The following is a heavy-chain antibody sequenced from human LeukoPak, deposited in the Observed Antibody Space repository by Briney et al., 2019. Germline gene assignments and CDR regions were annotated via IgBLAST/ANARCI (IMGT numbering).Heavy chain of an antibody. CDR3: ARDPSYHGGYFDY. V-gene: IGHV4-59*01. D-gene: IGHD2-2*01. J-gene: IGHJ4*02. Sequence: SETLSLTCTVSGGSINSYYWSWLRQPPGKGLEWIGYIYYSGSTNYNPSLKSRGTISVDTSKNQFSLKLSSVTAADTAVYYCARDPSYHGGYFDYWGQGTLVTVFS. CDR1: GGSINSYY. CDR2: IYYSGST.